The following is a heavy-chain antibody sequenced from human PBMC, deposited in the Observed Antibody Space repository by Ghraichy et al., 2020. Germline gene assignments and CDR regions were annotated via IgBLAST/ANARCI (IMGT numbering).Heavy chain of an antibody. CDR2: INQDGSAK. J-gene: IGHJ4*02. V-gene: IGHV3-7*01. CDR3: ARDLFYFGSSGYYASDY. D-gene: IGHD3-22*01. Sequence: GGSLRLSCEASGFTFSNSWMTWVRQAPGKGLEWVGNINQDGSAKYYMDSVRGRFTISRDNVKNSLYLQMNSLRAEDTAVYFCARDLFYFGSSGYYASDYWGQGTLVTVSS. CDR1: GFTFSNSW.